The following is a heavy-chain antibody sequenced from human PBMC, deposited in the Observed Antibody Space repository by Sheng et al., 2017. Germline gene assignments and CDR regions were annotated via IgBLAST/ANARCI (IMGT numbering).Heavy chain of an antibody. D-gene: IGHD6-19*01. Sequence: QVQLVESGGGVVQPGRSLRLSCAASGFTFSNYGMHWVRQAPGKGLEWVAVISYDGSNKYYADSVKGRFTISRDNSKNTLYLQMNSLRAEDTAVFYCAKDTFSRDSSGLDY. J-gene: IGHJ4*01. CDR1: GFTFSNYG. CDR3: AKDTFSRDSSGLDY. CDR2: ISYDGSNK. V-gene: IGHV3-30*18.